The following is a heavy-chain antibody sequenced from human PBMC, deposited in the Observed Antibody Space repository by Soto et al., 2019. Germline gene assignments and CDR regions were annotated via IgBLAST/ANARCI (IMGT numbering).Heavy chain of an antibody. Sequence: GGSLRLSCAVSGFTVSYNYMNWVRQAPGKGLEWVSVIYRGGDTFYADSVKGRFTISRDNSKNTLYLQMNSLRAEDTAVYYCARGMYGSGSYYIGDAFDMWGQGTMVTV. V-gene: IGHV3-53*01. CDR2: IYRGGDT. J-gene: IGHJ3*02. CDR1: GFTVSYNY. D-gene: IGHD3-10*01. CDR3: ARGMYGSGSYYIGDAFDM.